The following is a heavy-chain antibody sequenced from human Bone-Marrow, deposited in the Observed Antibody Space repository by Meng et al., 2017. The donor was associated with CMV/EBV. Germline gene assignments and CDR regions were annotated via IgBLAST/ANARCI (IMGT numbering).Heavy chain of an antibody. J-gene: IGHJ3*01. CDR2: IRYDGSNK. CDR3: AKDLPGANAFSV. CDR1: GFTFSSYA. D-gene: IGHD3-10*01. Sequence: GESLKISCAASGFTFSSYAMHWVRQAPGKGLEWVSFIRYDGSNKYYADSVKGRFTISRDNSKNTLYLQMNSLRAEDTAVYYCAKDLPGANAFSVCDQGTMVTVSS. V-gene: IGHV3-30*02.